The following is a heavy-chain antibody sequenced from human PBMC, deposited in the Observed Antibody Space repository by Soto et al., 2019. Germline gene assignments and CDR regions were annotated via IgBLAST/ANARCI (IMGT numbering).Heavy chain of an antibody. CDR1: GCTFTDFA. CDR3: MRHRWLTPREVDY. J-gene: IGHJ4*02. Sequence: ASVKVSCTASGCTFTDFAIHWVREAPRQGLEWLGWINAGSGETTSSQTFQGRVTITRDTATNTAYMELSSMTSEDTTIYYGMRHRWLTPREVDYWGQGTLVIVSS. CDR2: INAGSGET. D-gene: IGHD3-16*02. V-gene: IGHV1-3*01.